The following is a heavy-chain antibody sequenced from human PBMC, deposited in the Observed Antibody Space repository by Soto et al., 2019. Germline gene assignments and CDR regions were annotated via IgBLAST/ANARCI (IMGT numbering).Heavy chain of an antibody. CDR1: GFTVSSNY. CDR2: IYSGGST. CDR3: ARDAPYDSSGYVT. J-gene: IGHJ5*02. Sequence: GGSLRLSCSASGFTVSSNYMSWVRQAPGKGLEWVSVIYSGGSTYYADSVKGRFTISRDNSKNTLYLQMNSLRAEDTAVYYCARDAPYDSSGYVTWGQGTLVTVSS. V-gene: IGHV3-53*01. D-gene: IGHD3-22*01.